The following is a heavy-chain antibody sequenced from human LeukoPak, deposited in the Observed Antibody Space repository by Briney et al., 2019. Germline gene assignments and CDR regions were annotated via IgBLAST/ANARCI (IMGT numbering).Heavy chain of an antibody. V-gene: IGHV1-69*06. Sequence: GASVKVSCKASGGTFSSYAISWVRQAPGQGLEWMGGIIPIFGTANYAQKFQGRVTITADKSTSTAYMELSSLRSEDTAVYYCARDGYDFWSGPLGLYYYYMDVWGKGTTVTVSS. J-gene: IGHJ6*03. CDR1: GGTFSSYA. D-gene: IGHD3-3*01. CDR3: ARDGYDFWSGPLGLYYYYMDV. CDR2: IIPIFGTA.